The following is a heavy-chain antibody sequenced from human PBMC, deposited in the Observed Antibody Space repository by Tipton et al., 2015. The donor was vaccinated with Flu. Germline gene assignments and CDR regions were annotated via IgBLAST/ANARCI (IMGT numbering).Heavy chain of an antibody. V-gene: IGHV4-34*01. J-gene: IGHJ4*02. D-gene: IGHD2/OR15-2a*01. CDR3: VVLRLLTSY. CDR1: GGSFSGYY. Sequence: TLSLTCAVYGGSFSGYYWSWIRQPPGKGLEWIGEINHSGSTNYNPSLKSRVTISVDTSKNQFSLKLSSVTAADTAVYYCVVLRLLTSYWGQGTLVTVSS. CDR2: INHSGST.